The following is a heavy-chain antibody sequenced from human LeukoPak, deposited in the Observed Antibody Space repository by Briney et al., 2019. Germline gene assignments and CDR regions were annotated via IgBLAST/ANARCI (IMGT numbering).Heavy chain of an antibody. V-gene: IGHV4-59*01. J-gene: IGHJ3*02. D-gene: IGHD1-26*01. CDR2: IFYSGST. CDR3: ARGPGGGSYSDAFDI. Sequence: PSETRSLTCTVPGDSMSSYYWSWIRQPPGKGMEWIAYIFYSGSTSYNSSLKSRVAISMNTSRNQFSLKLSSVTAADTAVYYCARGPGGGSYSDAFDIWGQGTMVTVSS. CDR1: GDSMSSYY.